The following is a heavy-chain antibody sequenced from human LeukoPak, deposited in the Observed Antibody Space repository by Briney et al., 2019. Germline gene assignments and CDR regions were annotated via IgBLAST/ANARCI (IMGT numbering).Heavy chain of an antibody. CDR3: AKGGYDILTGYPPEY. CDR2: ISGSGGST. CDR1: GFTFSSYA. V-gene: IGHV3-23*01. Sequence: PGGSLRLSCAASGFTFSSYAMSWVRQAPGKGLEWVSAISGSGGSTYYADSVKGRFTISRDNSKNTPYLQMNSLRAEDTAVYYCAKGGYDILTGYPPEYWGQGTLVTVSS. D-gene: IGHD3-9*01. J-gene: IGHJ4*02.